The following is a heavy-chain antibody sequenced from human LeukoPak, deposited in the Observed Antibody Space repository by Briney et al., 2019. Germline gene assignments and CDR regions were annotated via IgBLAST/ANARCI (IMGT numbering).Heavy chain of an antibody. D-gene: IGHD1-26*01. CDR3: AREEIVGATHNWFDP. CDR2: INAGNGNT. CDR1: GYTFTSYA. J-gene: IGHJ5*02. Sequence: ASVRVSCKPSGYTFTSYAMHWVRQAPGQRLEWVGWINAGNGNTKYSQKFQGRVTITRDTSASTAYMELSSLRSEDTAVYYCAREEIVGATHNWFDPWGQGTLVTVSS. V-gene: IGHV1-3*01.